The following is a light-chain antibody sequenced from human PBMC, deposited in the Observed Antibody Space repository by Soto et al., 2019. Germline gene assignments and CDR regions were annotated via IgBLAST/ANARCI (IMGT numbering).Light chain of an antibody. CDR1: QSISSK. CDR2: SAS. J-gene: IGKJ1*01. CDR3: QHYNDWRWT. Sequence: IVMTQSPATLSVSPGEGATLSCRASQSISSKLAWYQQKPGQAPRLLIYSASTRATGVPARFSGSGSGTEFTLIISSLQSEDLAVYYCQHYNDWRWTFGQGTKVEIK. V-gene: IGKV3-15*01.